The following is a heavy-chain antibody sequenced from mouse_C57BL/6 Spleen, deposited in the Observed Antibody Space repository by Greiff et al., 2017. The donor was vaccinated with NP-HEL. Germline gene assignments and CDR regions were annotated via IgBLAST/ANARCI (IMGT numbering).Heavy chain of an antibody. J-gene: IGHJ1*03. CDR1: GYTFTSYW. V-gene: IGHV1-52*01. CDR2: IDPSDSET. CDR3: AREDDGYYGWYFDF. D-gene: IGHD2-3*01. Sequence: QVQLQQPGAELVRPGSSVKLSCKASGYTFTSYWMHWVKQRPIQGLEWIGNIDPSDSETHYNQKFKDKATLTVDKSSSTAYMQLSSLTSEDSAVYYCAREDDGYYGWYFDFWGTGTAVTVSS.